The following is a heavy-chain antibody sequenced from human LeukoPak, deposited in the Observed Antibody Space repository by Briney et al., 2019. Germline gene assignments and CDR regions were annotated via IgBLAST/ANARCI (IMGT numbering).Heavy chain of an antibody. CDR3: ARGAAADGAGTNFDY. D-gene: IGHD6-13*01. Sequence: ASVKVSCKASGYTFTGYYMHWVRQAPGQGLEWMGWINPNSGGTNYAQKFQGRVTMTRDTSISTAYMELSRLRSDDTAVYYCARGAAADGAGTNFDYWGQGTLVTVSS. V-gene: IGHV1-2*02. CDR2: INPNSGGT. CDR1: GYTFTGYY. J-gene: IGHJ4*02.